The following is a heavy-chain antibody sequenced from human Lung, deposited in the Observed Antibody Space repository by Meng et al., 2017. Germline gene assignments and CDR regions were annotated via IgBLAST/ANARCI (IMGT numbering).Heavy chain of an antibody. CDR2: IFHSGST. CDR3: ARFDISSSGRGDY. Sequence: QVQLQESGPGLVKPSGTLSLTFAVSGGSITSSTWWSWVRQTPGKGLEWFGEIFHSGSTNYNPPLERRVTISVDKSKNQFSLKVYSVTAADTATYYCARFDISSSGRGDYWGQGILVTVSS. D-gene: IGHD1-26*01. V-gene: IGHV4-4*02. CDR1: GGSITSSTW. J-gene: IGHJ4*02.